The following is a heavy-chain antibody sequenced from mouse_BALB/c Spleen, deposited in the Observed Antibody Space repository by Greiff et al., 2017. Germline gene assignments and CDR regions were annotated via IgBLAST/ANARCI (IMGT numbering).Heavy chain of an antibody. CDR3: ARTLYGNYVWYFDV. Sequence: QVQLKESGPGLVQPSQSLSITCTVSGFSLTSYGVHWVRQSPGKGLEWLGVIWSGGSTDYNAAFISRLSISKDNSKSQVFFKMNSLQANDTAIYYCARTLYGNYVWYFDVWGAGTTVTVSS. V-gene: IGHV2-2*02. CDR2: IWSGGST. D-gene: IGHD2-1*01. CDR1: GFSLTSYG. J-gene: IGHJ1*01.